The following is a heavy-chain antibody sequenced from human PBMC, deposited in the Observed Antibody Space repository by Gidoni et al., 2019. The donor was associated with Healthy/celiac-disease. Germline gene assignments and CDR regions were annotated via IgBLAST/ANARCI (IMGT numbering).Heavy chain of an antibody. Sequence: EVQLLVSGGGLVQSGGSLRLLCAASGFPLSSYAMSWVRHAPGKGLVWVSAIGSSGGSTYYADSVKGRFTISRDNSKTTQYLQMSSLRAEDTAVYCCARLKGIAARVPIDNWGQGTLVTVSS. CDR1: GFPLSSYA. CDR3: ARLKGIAARVPIDN. D-gene: IGHD6-6*01. V-gene: IGHV3-23*01. CDR2: IGSSGGST. J-gene: IGHJ4*02.